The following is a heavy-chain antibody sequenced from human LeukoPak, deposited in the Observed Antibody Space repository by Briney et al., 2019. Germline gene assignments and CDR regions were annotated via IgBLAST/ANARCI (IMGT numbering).Heavy chain of an antibody. V-gene: IGHV3-23*01. CDR2: TISGGST. D-gene: IGHD2-15*01. J-gene: IGHJ4*02. Sequence: QAGGPLRLSCAASGFTFSNYAMSWVRQAPGKGLEWVSGTISGGSTYYADSVKGRFTISKDNSKNTLDLQMNSLRAEDTAVYYCAKECSGGMCYVRHWGQGTLVTVSS. CDR3: AKECSGGMCYVRH. CDR1: GFTFSNYA.